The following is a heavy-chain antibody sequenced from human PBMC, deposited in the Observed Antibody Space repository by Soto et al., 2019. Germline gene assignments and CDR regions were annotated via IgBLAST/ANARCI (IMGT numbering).Heavy chain of an antibody. J-gene: IGHJ4*02. V-gene: IGHV1-18*01. CDR1: GYIFTNYD. CDR2: ISPYSGNT. D-gene: IGHD6-19*01. CDR3: VRFASSGWYTGGY. Sequence: QVQLVQSGGEVKKPGASVKVSCKASGYIFTNYDIGWVRQAPGQGLEWMRWISPYSGNTKYTQKVQGRVTMTTDTSTSTAYMELRSLRSDDTAVYYCVRFASSGWYTGGYWGQGTLVTVSS.